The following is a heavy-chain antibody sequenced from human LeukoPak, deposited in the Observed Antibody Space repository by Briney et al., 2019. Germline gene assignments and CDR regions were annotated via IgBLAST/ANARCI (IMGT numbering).Heavy chain of an antibody. J-gene: IGHJ5*02. CDR3: ARDVERRSAWSRPPLVRFDP. D-gene: IGHD3-3*01. CDR2: IYYSGST. V-gene: IGHV4-39*07. CDR1: GGSISSSSYY. Sequence: PSETLSLTCTVSGGSISSSSYYWGWIRQPPGKGLEWIGSIYYSGSTYYNPSLKSRVTISVDTSKNQFSLKLSSVTAADTAVYYCARDVERRSAWSRPPLVRFDPWGQGTLVTVSS.